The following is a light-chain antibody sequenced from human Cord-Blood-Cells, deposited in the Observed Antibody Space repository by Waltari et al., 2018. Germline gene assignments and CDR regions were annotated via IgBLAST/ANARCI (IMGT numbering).Light chain of an antibody. CDR2: GAS. CDR1: QSVSSN. J-gene: IGKJ5*01. Sequence: EIVMTQSPATLSVSPGERATLSCRASQSVSSNLDWYQQKPGQAPRLLIYGASTRATGIPARFSGSGSGTEFTLTISILQSEDFAVYYCQQYNNWHITFGQGTRLEIK. CDR3: QQYNNWHIT. V-gene: IGKV3-15*01.